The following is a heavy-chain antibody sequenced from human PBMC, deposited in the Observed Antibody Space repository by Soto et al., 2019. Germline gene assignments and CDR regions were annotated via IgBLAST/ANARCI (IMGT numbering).Heavy chain of an antibody. CDR2: ISPYNDDT. CDR3: ARDRWFSVVRGPGPHYSYGMDV. J-gene: IGHJ6*02. D-gene: IGHD3-10*01. CDR1: GYTFNSYG. Sequence: ASVKVSCKASGYTFNSYGISWVRQAPGQGLEWPGWISPYNDDTKYAQRLQGRVTMSTDTSRRTAYMELSSLRSEDTAVYYCARDRWFSVVRGPGPHYSYGMDVWGQGTTLTLSS. V-gene: IGHV1-18*01.